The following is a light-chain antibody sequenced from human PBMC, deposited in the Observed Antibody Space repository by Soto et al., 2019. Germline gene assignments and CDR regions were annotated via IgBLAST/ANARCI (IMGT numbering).Light chain of an antibody. J-gene: IGKJ1*01. V-gene: IGKV3-20*01. CDR2: GPS. Sequence: EIVLTQSPGTLSLSPGERATLSCRASQSVTSGYLGWYQQKPGPAPRLLIFGPSSRATGIPDRFSGSGSGTDLTLPIIILEPEDFAVYFCQQYGSSHPTFGQGTKVDIK. CDR3: QQYGSSHPT. CDR1: QSVTSGY.